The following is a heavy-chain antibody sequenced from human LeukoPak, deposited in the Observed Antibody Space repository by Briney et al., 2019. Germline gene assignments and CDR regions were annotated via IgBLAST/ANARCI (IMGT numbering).Heavy chain of an antibody. V-gene: IGHV3-15*01. CDR3: TTDVEMATILGGYFDY. CDR2: IKSKTDGGTT. J-gene: IGHJ4*02. D-gene: IGHD5-24*01. Sequence: PGGSLRLSCSASGFTFINAWMSWGRHAPGKGLEWVGRIKSKTDGGTTDYAAPVKGRFTISRDDSKNTLYLQMNSLKTEDTAVYYCTTDVEMATILGGYFDYWGQGTLVTVSS. CDR1: GFTFINAW.